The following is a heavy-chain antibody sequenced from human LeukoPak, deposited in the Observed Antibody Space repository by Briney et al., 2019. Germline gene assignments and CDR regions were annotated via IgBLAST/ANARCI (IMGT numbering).Heavy chain of an antibody. CDR3: ARGKFTMVRGVIIGDWFDP. V-gene: IGHV4-38-2*02. D-gene: IGHD3-10*01. CDR1: GYSISSGYY. CDR2: IYHSGST. Sequence: PSETLSLTCTVSGYSISSGYYWGWIRQPPGKGLEWIGSIYHSGSTYYNPSLKSRVTISVDTSKNQFSLKLTSVTAADTAVYNCARGKFTMVRGVIIGDWFDPWGQGTLVTVSS. J-gene: IGHJ5*02.